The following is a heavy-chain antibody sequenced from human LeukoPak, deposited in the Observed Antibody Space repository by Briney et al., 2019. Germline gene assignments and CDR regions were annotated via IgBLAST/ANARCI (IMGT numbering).Heavy chain of an antibody. J-gene: IGHJ2*01. CDR1: GFTFSSYA. V-gene: IGHV3-23*01. CDR3: AKGGIMQSSSPGLQYFDL. D-gene: IGHD6-6*01. Sequence: PGGSLRLSCAASGFTFSSYAMSWVRQAPGKGLEWVSVIGDSGCSTYYADSVKGRFTISRDNSKNTLYLQMNSLRAEDTAVYYCAKGGIMQSSSPGLQYFDLWGRGTLVSVSS. CDR2: IGDSGCST.